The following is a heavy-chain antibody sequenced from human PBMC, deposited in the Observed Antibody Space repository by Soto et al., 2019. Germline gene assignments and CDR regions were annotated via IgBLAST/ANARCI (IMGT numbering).Heavy chain of an antibody. D-gene: IGHD5-12*01. CDR2: IYHSGST. J-gene: IGHJ3*02. V-gene: IGHV4-30-2*01. Sequence: SETLSLTCAVSGGSISSGGYSWSWIRQPPGKGLEWIGYIYHSGSTYYNPSLKSRVTISVDRSKNQFSLKLSSVTAADTAVYYCAREGGLDGYNDAFDIWGQGTMVTVSS. CDR3: AREGGLDGYNDAFDI. CDR1: GGSISSGGYS.